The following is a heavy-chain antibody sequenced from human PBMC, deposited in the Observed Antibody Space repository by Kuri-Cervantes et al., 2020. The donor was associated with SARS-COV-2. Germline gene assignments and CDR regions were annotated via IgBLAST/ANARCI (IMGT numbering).Heavy chain of an antibody. CDR1: GYSFTSYW. V-gene: IGHV5-51*01. CDR2: IYPGDSDT. J-gene: IGHJ6*03. D-gene: IGHD3-22*01. Sequence: GESLKISCKGSGYSFTSYWIGWVRQMPGKGLEWMGIIYPGDSDTRYSPSFQGQVTISADKSISTAYLQWSSLKASDTAMYYYARHAASYYYDSSGYYSGWDYYYMDVWGKGTTVTVSS. CDR3: ARHAASYYYDSSGYYSGWDYYYMDV.